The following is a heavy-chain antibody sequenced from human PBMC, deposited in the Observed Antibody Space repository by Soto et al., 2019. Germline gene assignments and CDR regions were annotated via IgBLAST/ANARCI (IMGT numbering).Heavy chain of an antibody. D-gene: IGHD4-4*01. J-gene: IGHJ6*02. V-gene: IGHV3-7*03. Sequence: GGSLRLSCAASGFTFSSYWMSWVRQAPGKGLEWVANIKQDGSEKYYVDSVKGRFTISRDNAKNSLYLQMNSLRAEDTAVYYCAGVTNYYYYGMDVWGQGTTVTVSS. CDR2: IKQDGSEK. CDR3: AGVTNYYYYGMDV. CDR1: GFTFSSYW.